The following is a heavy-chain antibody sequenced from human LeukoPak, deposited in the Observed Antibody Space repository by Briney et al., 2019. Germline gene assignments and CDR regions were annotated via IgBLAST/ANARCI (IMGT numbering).Heavy chain of an antibody. V-gene: IGHV4-31*03. CDR3: ARAAEYSSGWYLFDY. D-gene: IGHD6-19*01. J-gene: IGHJ4*02. CDR2: IYYSGSA. CDR1: GGSISSGGYY. Sequence: SETLSLTCTVSGGSISSGGYYWSWIRQHPGKGLEWIGYIYYSGSACYNPSLKSRVTISVDTSKNQFSLRLSSVTAADTAMYYCARAAEYSSGWYLFDYWGQGILVTVSA.